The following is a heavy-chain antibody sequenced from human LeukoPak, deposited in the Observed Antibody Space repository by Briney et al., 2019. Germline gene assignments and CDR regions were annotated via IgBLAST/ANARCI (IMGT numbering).Heavy chain of an antibody. CDR3: ARLPGGDSSSVVAFDI. V-gene: IGHV4-4*07. CDR1: GGSISSYY. Sequence: SETLSLTCTVSGGSISSYYWSWIRQPAGKGLEWIGRIYTSGSTNYNPFLKSRVTMSVDTSKNQFSLKLSSVTAADTAVYYCARLPGGDSSSVVAFDIWGQGTMVTVSS. CDR2: IYTSGST. D-gene: IGHD2-21*02. J-gene: IGHJ3*02.